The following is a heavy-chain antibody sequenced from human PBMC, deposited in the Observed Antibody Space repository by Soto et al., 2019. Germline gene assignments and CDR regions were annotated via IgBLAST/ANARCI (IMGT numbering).Heavy chain of an antibody. D-gene: IGHD3-10*01. CDR3: ARDRGVFDY. CDR2: IWYDGSNK. V-gene: IGHV3-33*08. J-gene: IGHJ4*02. CDR1: GFTFGSYS. Sequence: GGSLRLSCAASGFTFGSYSVNWVRQAPGKGLEWVAVIWYDGSNKYYADSVKGRFTISRDNSKNTLYLQMNSLRAEDTAVYYCARDRGVFDYWGQGTLVTVSS.